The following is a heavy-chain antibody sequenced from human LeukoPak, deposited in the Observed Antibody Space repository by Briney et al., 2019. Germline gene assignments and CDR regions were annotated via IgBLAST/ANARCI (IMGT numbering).Heavy chain of an antibody. Sequence: GGSLRLSCAASGFTFSTYGMQWVRQAPGKGLEWVAFIRYDGSNKYYADSVKGRFTISRDNSKNTLYLQMNSLRAEDTAVYYCAKDGGVPAAILAFDIWGQGTMVTVSS. V-gene: IGHV3-30*02. J-gene: IGHJ3*02. D-gene: IGHD2-2*02. CDR3: AKDGGVPAAILAFDI. CDR1: GFTFSTYG. CDR2: IRYDGSNK.